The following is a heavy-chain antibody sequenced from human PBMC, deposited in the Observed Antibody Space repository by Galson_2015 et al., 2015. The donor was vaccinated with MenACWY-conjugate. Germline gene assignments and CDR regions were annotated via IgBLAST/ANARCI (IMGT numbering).Heavy chain of an antibody. CDR3: TTGSRSDY. V-gene: IGHV1-3*01. CDR1: GYTFTSYA. D-gene: IGHD3-10*01. J-gene: IGHJ4*02. CDR2: INAGNGNT. Sequence: SGYTFTSYAVHWVRQAPGQNLEWMGWINAGNGNTKYSQKFQGRVTITRDTSASTAYMDLSSLRSEDTALYYCTTGSRSDYWGQGALVTVSS.